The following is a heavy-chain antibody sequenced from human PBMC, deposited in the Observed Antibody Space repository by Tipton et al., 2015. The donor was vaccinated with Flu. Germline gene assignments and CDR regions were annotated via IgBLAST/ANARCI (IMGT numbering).Heavy chain of an antibody. CDR2: VYIGGRT. V-gene: IGHV4-4*07. D-gene: IGHD6-19*01. Sequence: LRLSCSVSSGSISSYYWSWIRQPAGKGLEWIGRVYIGGRTNYNPSLKSLVTMSVDLFKNQISLRLSSVTAADTAVYYCARERRGGWPFYDAFDFWGQGTMVTVSS. CDR1: SGSISSYY. J-gene: IGHJ3*01. CDR3: ARERRGGWPFYDAFDF.